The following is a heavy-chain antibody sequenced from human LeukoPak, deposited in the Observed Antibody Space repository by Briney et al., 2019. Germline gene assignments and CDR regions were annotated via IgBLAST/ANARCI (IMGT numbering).Heavy chain of an antibody. J-gene: IGHJ4*02. Sequence: GGSLRLSCAASGFTFSSYAMHWVRQAPGRGLEWVAVISYDGSNKYYADSVKGRFTISRDNSKNTLYLQMNSLRAEDTAVYYCAKDLSGNWGQGTLVTVSS. V-gene: IGHV3-30-3*01. D-gene: IGHD6-25*01. CDR2: ISYDGSNK. CDR1: GFTFSSYA. CDR3: AKDLSGN.